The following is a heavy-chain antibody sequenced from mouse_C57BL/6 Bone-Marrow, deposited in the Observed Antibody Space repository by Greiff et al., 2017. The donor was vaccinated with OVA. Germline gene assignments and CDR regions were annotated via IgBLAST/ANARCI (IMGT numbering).Heavy chain of an antibody. CDR3: ARSGQLRPVYFDY. V-gene: IGHV1-63*01. J-gene: IGHJ2*01. Sequence: VKLMESGAELVRPGTSVKMSCKASGYTFTNYWIGWAKQRPGHGLEWIGDIYPGGGYTNYNEKFKGKATLTADKSSSRAYMQFSSLTSEDSAIYYCARSGQLRPVYFDYWGQGTTLTVSS. D-gene: IGHD3-2*02. CDR2: IYPGGGYT. CDR1: GYTFTNYW.